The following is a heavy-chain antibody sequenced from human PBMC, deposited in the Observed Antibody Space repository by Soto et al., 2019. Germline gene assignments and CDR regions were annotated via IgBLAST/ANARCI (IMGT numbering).Heavy chain of an antibody. CDR2: IKSKTDGGTT. CDR1: GFTFSNAW. J-gene: IGHJ6*02. Sequence: GGSLRLSCAASGFTFSNAWMNWVRQAPGKGLEWVGRIKSKTDGGTTDYAAPVKGRFTISRDDSKNTLYLQMNSLKTEDTAVYYCTTDMRGVNSGNEYYYYYGMDVWGQGTTVTVSS. D-gene: IGHD1-1*01. CDR3: TTDMRGVNSGNEYYYYYGMDV. V-gene: IGHV3-15*07.